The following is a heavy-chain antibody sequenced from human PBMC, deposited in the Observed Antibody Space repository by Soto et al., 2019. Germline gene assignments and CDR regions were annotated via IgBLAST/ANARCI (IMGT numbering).Heavy chain of an antibody. V-gene: IGHV3-48*02. D-gene: IGHD1-7*01. CDR1: GFTCSSYS. CDR2: ISSSSSTI. Sequence: GGSLRLSCAASGFTCSSYSMNWVRQAPGKGLEWVSYISSSSSTIYYADSVKGRFTISRDNAKNSLYLQMNSLRDEDTAVYYCARDRRWAGTTQQGTDYWGQGTLVTVSS. J-gene: IGHJ4*02. CDR3: ARDRRWAGTTQQGTDY.